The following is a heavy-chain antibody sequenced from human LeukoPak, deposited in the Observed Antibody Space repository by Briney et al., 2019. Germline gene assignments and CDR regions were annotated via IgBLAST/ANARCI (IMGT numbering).Heavy chain of an antibody. Sequence: PGGSLRLSCAASGFTFSDYYISWIRQAPGKGLAWVSYISSSGSTIYYADSVKGRFTISRDNAKNSLYLQMNSLRAEDTAVYYCARDGAYSSGWRPFDYWGQGTLVTVSS. D-gene: IGHD6-19*01. V-gene: IGHV3-11*01. CDR3: ARDGAYSSGWRPFDY. CDR1: GFTFSDYY. J-gene: IGHJ4*02. CDR2: ISSSGSTI.